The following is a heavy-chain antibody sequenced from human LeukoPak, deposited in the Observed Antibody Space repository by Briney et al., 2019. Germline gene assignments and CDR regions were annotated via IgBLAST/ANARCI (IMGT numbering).Heavy chain of an antibody. CDR1: GGSISSYY. CDR2: IYYSGST. D-gene: IGHD3-10*01. J-gene: IGHJ4*02. CDR3: ARDSGGSPDY. Sequence: PSETLSLTCTVSGGSISSYYWSWIPQPPGQGLEWIGYIYYSGSTNYNPSRKSRVTISVDTSKNQFSLKLSSVTAADTAVYYCARDSGGSPDYWGQGTLVTVSS. V-gene: IGHV4-59*01.